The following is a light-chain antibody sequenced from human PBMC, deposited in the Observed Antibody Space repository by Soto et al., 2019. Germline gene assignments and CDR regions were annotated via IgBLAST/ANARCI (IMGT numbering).Light chain of an antibody. Sequence: DIQMTQSPSTLSASVGDRVTITCRASQSVSTWLAWYQQKPGRAPKLLIYRSSNLETGVPTRFSGAGSGTEFTLTISSLQPDDLGTYFCQEYNSDSRTFGQGTKVQIK. CDR2: RSS. J-gene: IGKJ1*01. CDR1: QSVSTW. CDR3: QEYNSDSRT. V-gene: IGKV1-5*03.